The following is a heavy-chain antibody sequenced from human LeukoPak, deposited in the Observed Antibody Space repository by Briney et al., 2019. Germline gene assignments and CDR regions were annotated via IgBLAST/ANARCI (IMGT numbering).Heavy chain of an antibody. V-gene: IGHV1-2*02. D-gene: IGHD6-19*01. CDR2: INPNSGGT. CDR1: GYTLTCYD. CDR3: ARNPYSSGLDY. J-gene: IGHJ4*02. Sequence: ASVKVSCKASGYTLTCYDMHWVRLAPGQGLEWMGWINPNSGGTNYAKKFQGRVTMTRDTSISTAYMELSRLRSDDTAVYYCARNPYSSGLDYWGQGTLVTVSS.